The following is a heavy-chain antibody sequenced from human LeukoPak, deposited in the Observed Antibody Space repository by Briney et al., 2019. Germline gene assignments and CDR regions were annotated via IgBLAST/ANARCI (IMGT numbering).Heavy chain of an antibody. J-gene: IGHJ4*02. CDR1: GGSISSYY. Sequence: PSETLSLTCTVSGGSISSYYWSWIRQPPGKGLEWIGYIYYSGSTNYNPSLKSRVTISVDTSKNQFSLKLSSVTAADTAVYYCARDQISWQNWGLGTLVTVSS. D-gene: IGHD2/OR15-2a*01. CDR2: IYYSGST. CDR3: ARDQISWQN. V-gene: IGHV4-59*01.